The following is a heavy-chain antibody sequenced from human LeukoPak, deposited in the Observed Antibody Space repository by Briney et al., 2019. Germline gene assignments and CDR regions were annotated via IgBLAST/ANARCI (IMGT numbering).Heavy chain of an antibody. J-gene: IGHJ4*02. Sequence: PGGSLRLSCAASGFTFSSYWMHWVRQAPGKGLVWVSRINSDGSSTSYADSVKGRFTISRDNAKNTLYLQMNSLRAEDTAVYYCARGGLVRGVIRYNYFDYWGQGTLVTVSS. CDR1: GFTFSSYW. CDR3: ARGGLVRGVIRYNYFDY. CDR2: INSDGSST. V-gene: IGHV3-74*01. D-gene: IGHD3-10*01.